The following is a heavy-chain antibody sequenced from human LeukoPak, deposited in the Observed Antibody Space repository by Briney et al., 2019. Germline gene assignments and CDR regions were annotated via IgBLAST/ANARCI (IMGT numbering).Heavy chain of an antibody. Sequence: SETLSLTCSVSGDSITLTSYYWAWLRQPPGKGLEWIGSIYFSGTTNYNPSLQSRVTMSVDTSRNQFSLILSSLTATDTAVYYCARQIRYTYDPNWFHPWSQGALVTVSS. V-gene: IGHV4-39*01. CDR2: IYFSGTT. J-gene: IGHJ5*02. CDR3: ARQIRYTYDPNWFHP. D-gene: IGHD2-2*02. CDR1: GDSITLTSYY.